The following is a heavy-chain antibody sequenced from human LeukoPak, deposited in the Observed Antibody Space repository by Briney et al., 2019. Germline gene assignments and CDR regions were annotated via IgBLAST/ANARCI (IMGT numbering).Heavy chain of an antibody. J-gene: IGHJ2*01. CDR3: ARDRDPATSVYYHVNGYFDL. CDR1: GGSISSPNW. Sequence: SGTLSLTCAVSGGSISSPNWWNWVRQPPRKGLEWIGEIYHSGTTNYNPSLKSRVTISVDTSKNHFSLKLSSVTAADTAVYYCARDRDPATSVYYHVNGYFDLWGRGTLVTVSS. CDR2: IYHSGTT. V-gene: IGHV4-4*02. D-gene: IGHD3-22*01.